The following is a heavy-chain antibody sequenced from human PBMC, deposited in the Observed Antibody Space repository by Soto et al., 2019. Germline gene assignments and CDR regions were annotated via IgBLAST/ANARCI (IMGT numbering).Heavy chain of an antibody. D-gene: IGHD4-17*01. CDR3: ARHGDSSAYFNY. V-gene: IGHV4-4*02. J-gene: IGHJ4*02. CDR2: ISHSGTT. Sequence: QLQLQESGPGLVKPSETLSLTCSDSSGSISGRKWWSWVRQPPGKGLEWSGEISHSGTTKYNPALKSRVTISVDKSENQFSLKMNSVTAADTAVYYCARHGDSSAYFNYWGLGTLVTVSS. CDR1: SGSISGRKW.